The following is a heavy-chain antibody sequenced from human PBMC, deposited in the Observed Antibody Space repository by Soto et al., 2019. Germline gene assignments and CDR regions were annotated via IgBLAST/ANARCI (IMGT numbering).Heavy chain of an antibody. V-gene: IGHV3-74*01. CDR3: ARDPYYYDSSGPTMYFDY. J-gene: IGHJ4*02. CDR1: GFTFSSYW. Sequence: TGGSLRLSCAASGFTFSSYWMHWVRQAPGKGLVWVSRINNDGSSTSYADSVKGRFTISRDNAKNTLYLQMNSLRAEDTAVYYCARDPYYYDSSGPTMYFDYWGQGTLVTVSS. CDR2: INNDGSST. D-gene: IGHD3-22*01.